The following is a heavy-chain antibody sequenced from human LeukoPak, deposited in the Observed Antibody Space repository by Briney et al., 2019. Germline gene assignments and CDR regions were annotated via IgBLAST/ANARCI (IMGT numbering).Heavy chain of an antibody. V-gene: IGHV4-59*08. D-gene: IGHD2-2*01. CDR2: IYYSGST. J-gene: IGHJ4*02. CDR3: ARSYCSSISCYSYFDY. Sequence: SETLSLTCTVSGGSISDYYWSWIRQPPGKGLEWIGYIYYSGSTNYNPSLKSRVTMSVDTSKNQFSLRLSSVTAADTAVYYCARSYCSSISCYSYFDYWGQGTLVTVSS. CDR1: GGSISDYY.